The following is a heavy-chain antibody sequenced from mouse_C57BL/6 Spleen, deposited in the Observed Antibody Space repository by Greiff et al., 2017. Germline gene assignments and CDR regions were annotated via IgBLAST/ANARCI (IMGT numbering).Heavy chain of an antibody. Sequence: QVQLQQPGAELVKPGASVKLSCKASGYTFTSYWMHWVKQRPGQGLEWIGMIHPNSGSTNYNEKFKSKATLTVDKSSSTAYMQLSSLTSEDSAVYYCAREDYSGSSYSYYWGQGTTLTVSS. CDR2: IHPNSGST. D-gene: IGHD1-1*01. CDR3: AREDYSGSSYSYY. J-gene: IGHJ2*01. V-gene: IGHV1-64*01. CDR1: GYTFTSYW.